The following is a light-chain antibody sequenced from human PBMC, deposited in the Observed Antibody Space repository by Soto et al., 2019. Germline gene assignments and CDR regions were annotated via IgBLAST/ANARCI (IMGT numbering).Light chain of an antibody. CDR3: NSFTTSSTYV. Sequence: QSALTQPASVSGSPGQSITISCTGTSSDVGGYNYVSWYQHHPGKAPRLMIYASSNRPSGVSHRFSGSRSGNTASLTISGLQAEDEADYYCNSFTTSSTYVFGTGTKLTVL. CDR1: SSDVGGYNY. J-gene: IGLJ1*01. V-gene: IGLV2-14*01. CDR2: ASS.